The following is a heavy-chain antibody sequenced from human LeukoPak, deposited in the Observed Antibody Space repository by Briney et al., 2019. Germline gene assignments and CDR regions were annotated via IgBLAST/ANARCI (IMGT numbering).Heavy chain of an antibody. CDR1: GGSISSSSYY. CDR3: AGWHLVGATADY. V-gene: IGHV4-39*07. Sequence: SETLSLTCTVSGGSISSSSYYWGWIRQPPGKGLEWIGSIYYSGSTYYNPSLKSRVTISVDTSKNQFSLKLSSVTAADTAVYYCAGWHLVGATADYWGQGTLVTVSS. CDR2: IYYSGST. D-gene: IGHD1-26*01. J-gene: IGHJ4*02.